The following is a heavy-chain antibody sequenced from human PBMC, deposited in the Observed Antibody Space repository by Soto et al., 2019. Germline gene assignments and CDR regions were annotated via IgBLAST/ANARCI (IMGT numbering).Heavy chain of an antibody. V-gene: IGHV4-30-4*01. Sequence: PSETLSLTCTVSGGSVTSAEDYWSWIRQSPGKGLEWIGYISNSGSTGYNPSLKTRLSMSVDRSKNQLTLRLTSVTAADTAVYFCATESGSTYGYFDYWGQGXQVTVYS. J-gene: IGHJ4*02. D-gene: IGHD4-17*01. CDR2: ISNSGST. CDR3: ATESGSTYGYFDY. CDR1: GGSVTSAEDY.